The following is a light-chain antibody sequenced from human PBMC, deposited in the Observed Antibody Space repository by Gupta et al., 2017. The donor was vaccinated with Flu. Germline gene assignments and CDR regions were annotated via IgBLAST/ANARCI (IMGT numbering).Light chain of an antibody. CDR2: DDN. CDR3: GTWDMSLNAAV. J-gene: IGLJ3*02. CDR1: TFNVGSNY. Sequence: QSILTQPPSMSAAPGQKVVISCSGTTFNVGSNYVAWYQQLPGTAPKLLIYDDNKRPSGIPERISCSRSGTSATLGIAGLQTGDEATYYCGTWDMSLNAAVFGGGTEVTVL. V-gene: IGLV1-51*01.